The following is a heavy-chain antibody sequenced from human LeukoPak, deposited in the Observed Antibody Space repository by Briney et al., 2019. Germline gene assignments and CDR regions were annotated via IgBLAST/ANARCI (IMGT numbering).Heavy chain of an antibody. CDR1: GGSISSDDYY. V-gene: IGHV4-61*08. CDR2: VYYTGST. CDR3: ARLPLRSHFDY. Sequence: SETLSLTCSVSGGSISSDDYYWSWIRQPPGKGLEWIGYVYYTGSTNYNPSLKSRVTISVDTSKNQFSLKLSSVTAADTAVYYCARLPLRSHFDYWGQGTLVTVSS. J-gene: IGHJ4*02.